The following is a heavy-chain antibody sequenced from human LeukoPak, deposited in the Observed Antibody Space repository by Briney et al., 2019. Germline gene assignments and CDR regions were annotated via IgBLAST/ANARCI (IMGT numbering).Heavy chain of an antibody. V-gene: IGHV3-66*01. CDR3: ASSMITFGGVIVIYYFDY. CDR2: IYSGGST. D-gene: IGHD3-16*02. Sequence: PGGSLRLSCAASGFTVSSNYMSWVRQAPGKGLEWVSVIYSGGSTYYADSVKGRFTISRDNSKNTLYLQMNSLSAEDTAVYYCASSMITFGGVIVIYYFDYWGQGTLVTVSS. CDR1: GFTVSSNY. J-gene: IGHJ4*02.